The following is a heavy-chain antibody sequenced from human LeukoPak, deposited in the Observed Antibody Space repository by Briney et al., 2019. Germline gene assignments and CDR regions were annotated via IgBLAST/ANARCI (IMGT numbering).Heavy chain of an antibody. V-gene: IGHV3-15*01. Sequence: GGSLRLSCAASGFTFSNAWMSWVRQAPGKGLEWVGRIKSKTDGGTTDYAAPVKGRFTISRDDSKNTLYLQMNSLKTEDTAVYYCTTDPTLAAAGIDYWGQGTLVTVSS. J-gene: IGHJ4*02. CDR2: IKSKTDGGTT. CDR1: GFTFSNAW. D-gene: IGHD6-13*01. CDR3: TTDPTLAAAGIDY.